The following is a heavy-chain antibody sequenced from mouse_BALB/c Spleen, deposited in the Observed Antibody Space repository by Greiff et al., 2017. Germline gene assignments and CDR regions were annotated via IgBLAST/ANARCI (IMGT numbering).Heavy chain of an antibody. CDR2: IDPSDSYT. Sequence: QVQLQQPGAELVKPGASMKMSCKASGYTFTSYWMHWVKQRPGQGLEWIGVIDPSDSYTSYNQKFKGKATLTVDTSSSTAYMQLSNLTSEDSAVYYCTVYGNYVGWFAYWGQGTLVTVSA. D-gene: IGHD2-1*01. CDR1: GYTFTSYW. V-gene: IGHV1S127*01. CDR3: TVYGNYVGWFAY. J-gene: IGHJ3*01.